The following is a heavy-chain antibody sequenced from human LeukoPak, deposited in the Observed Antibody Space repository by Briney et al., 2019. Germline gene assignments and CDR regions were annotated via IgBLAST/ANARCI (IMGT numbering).Heavy chain of an antibody. CDR2: IYTSGST. D-gene: IGHD3-10*01. CDR1: GGSISSYY. J-gene: IGHJ6*02. Sequence: SETLSLTCTDSGGSISSYYWSWIRPPAGKGLEWIGRIYTSGSTHYNPPLKSRVTMSVDTSKNQFSLKLSFVTAADTAVYYCARGSGSYYYYCYYGMDVWGQGTTVAVSS. CDR3: ARGSGSYYYYCYYGMDV. V-gene: IGHV4-4*07.